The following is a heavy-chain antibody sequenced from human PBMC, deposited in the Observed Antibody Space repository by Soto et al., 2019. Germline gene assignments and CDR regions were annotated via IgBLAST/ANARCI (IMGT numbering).Heavy chain of an antibody. V-gene: IGHV1-2*02. CDR3: VIGVSMTVAATLKTPFDI. J-gene: IGHJ3*02. CDR1: GYIFTGHF. Sequence: QVQLVQSGAEVKKPGASMKVSCKASGYIFTGHFIHWVRLAPGQGLEWMGWINPKTGDTGYAQKFQGRVTLTRDTSINSASMDLNILISDATAVYYCVIGVSMTVAATLKTPFDIWGQGTMVTVSS. CDR2: INPKTGDT. D-gene: IGHD6-19*01.